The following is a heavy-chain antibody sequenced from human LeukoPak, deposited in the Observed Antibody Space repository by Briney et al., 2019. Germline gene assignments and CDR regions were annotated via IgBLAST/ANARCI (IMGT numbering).Heavy chain of an antibody. CDR2: IYHSGST. J-gene: IGHJ5*02. V-gene: IGHV4-38-2*02. Sequence: SETLSLTCTVSGYSISSGYFWGWIRQPPGKGLEWIGSIYHSGSTSYNPSLKSRLTISVDTSKNQFSLKLSSVTAADTAVYYCARNFYIVVVPAATPDWFDPWGQGTLVTVSS. CDR3: ARNFYIVVVPAATPDWFDP. D-gene: IGHD2-2*01. CDR1: GYSISSGYF.